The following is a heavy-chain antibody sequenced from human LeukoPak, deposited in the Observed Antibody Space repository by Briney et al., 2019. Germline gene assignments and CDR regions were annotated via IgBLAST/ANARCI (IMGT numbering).Heavy chain of an antibody. CDR2: ITYDGYDK. D-gene: IGHD3-10*01. CDR1: GFTFASYG. CDR3: ARDLSPVVRASPMGY. V-gene: IGHV3-30*03. Sequence: SMRLSCAASGFTFASYGMRWDRQAPGKGLEWVAIITYDGYDKYYSDSVKGGGTISSDTSKNTLYLQMSSLRAEDTAVHYCARDLSPVVRASPMGYWGQGTLATVSS. J-gene: IGHJ4*02.